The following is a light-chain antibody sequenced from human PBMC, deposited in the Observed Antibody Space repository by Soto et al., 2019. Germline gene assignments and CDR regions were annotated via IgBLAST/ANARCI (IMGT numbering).Light chain of an antibody. CDR3: QHYYRTRP. CDR1: QSVLYSSNNKNY. V-gene: IGKV4-1*01. CDR2: WAS. Sequence: DIVMTQSPDSLAVSLGERATINCKSSQSVLYSSNNKNYLAWYQQKPGQPPKLLIYWASTRESGVPDRFSGSGSGTDFTLTISSLQAEDVAVYYCQHYYRTRPFGPGTKVDIK. J-gene: IGKJ3*01.